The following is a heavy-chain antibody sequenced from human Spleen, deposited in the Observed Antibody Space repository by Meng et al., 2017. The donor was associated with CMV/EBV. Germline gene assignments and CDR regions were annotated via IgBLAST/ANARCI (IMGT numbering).Heavy chain of an antibody. CDR1: GGSCSSYY. V-gene: IGHV4-4*07. Sequence: QVQRMESGPGFFKPSETLSLTFTVSGGSCSSYYWSWIRQPAGKGLEWIGRLYTSGSTNYNPSLKSRVTMSVDTSKNQFSLKLSSVTAADTAVYYFARDSLYSSGWFHYWGQGTLVTVSS. J-gene: IGHJ4*02. D-gene: IGHD6-19*01. CDR2: LYTSGST. CDR3: ARDSLYSSGWFHY.